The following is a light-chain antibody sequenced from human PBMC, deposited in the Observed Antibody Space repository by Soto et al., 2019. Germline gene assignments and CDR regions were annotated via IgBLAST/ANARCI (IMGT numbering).Light chain of an antibody. CDR3: QQYNNWPPWT. CDR1: QSVSSSY. Sequence: VLTQSPGTLSLSPGERATLSCRASQSVSSSYLAWYQQKPGQAPRLLIYGASTRATGIPARFSGSGSGTEFTLTISSLQSEDFAVYYCQQYNNWPPWTFGQGTKV. V-gene: IGKV3-15*01. J-gene: IGKJ1*01. CDR2: GAS.